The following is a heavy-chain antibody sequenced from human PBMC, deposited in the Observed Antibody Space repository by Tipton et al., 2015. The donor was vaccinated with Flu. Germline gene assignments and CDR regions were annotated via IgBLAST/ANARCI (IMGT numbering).Heavy chain of an antibody. J-gene: IGHJ6*02. D-gene: IGHD4-11*01. V-gene: IGHV4-59*02. CDR3: ARDLVQDYRDQYFGMDV. Sequence: TLSLTCTVSGGSVSPYYWNWVRQSPGKGLEWIGYIYYRGTTGYNPSLKSRVTISVDTSKNQVSLKWTSVTAADTAVYYCARDLVQDYRDQYFGMDVWGQGTTVTVSS. CDR2: IYYRGTT. CDR1: GGSVSPYY.